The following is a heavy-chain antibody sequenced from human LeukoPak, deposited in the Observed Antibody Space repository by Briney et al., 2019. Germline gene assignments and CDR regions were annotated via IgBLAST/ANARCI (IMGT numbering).Heavy chain of an antibody. CDR1: GYTFTSYD. Sequence: ASVKVSCKASGYTFTSYDINWVRQAAGQGLEWMGWMKPSNGNTGYAQKFQGRVTITRNTSMTTAYMELSSLTTEDTAVYYCVRGSVPALNWGQGTLVAVSS. D-gene: IGHD6-19*01. CDR3: VRGSVPALN. V-gene: IGHV1-8*03. CDR2: MKPSNGNT. J-gene: IGHJ4*02.